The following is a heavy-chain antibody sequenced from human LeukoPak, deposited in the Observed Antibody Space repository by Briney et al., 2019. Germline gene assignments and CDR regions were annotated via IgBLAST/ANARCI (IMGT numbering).Heavy chain of an antibody. D-gene: IGHD2-15*01. CDR1: GYTFTRYD. CDR2: VNLNSGNT. V-gene: IGHV1-8*03. CDR3: ARVDGSPDS. J-gene: IGHJ4*02. Sequence: ASVKVSCKASGYTFTRYDINWVRQATGQGLEWMGWVNLNSGNTGYAQMFQGRVTITRDTSINTAYMELSSLRSEDTAVYYCARVDGSPDSWGQGTLVTVSS.